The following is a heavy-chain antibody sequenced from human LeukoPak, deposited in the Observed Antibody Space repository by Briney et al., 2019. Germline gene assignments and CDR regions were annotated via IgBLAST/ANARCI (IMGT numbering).Heavy chain of an antibody. CDR1: GFTFSSYG. CDR2: IRYDGSNK. J-gene: IGHJ4*02. D-gene: IGHD6-6*01. V-gene: IGHV3-30*02. Sequence: GGSLRLSCAASGFTFSSYGMHWVRQAPGKGLEWVAFIRYDGSNKYYADSVKGRFTISRDNSKNTLYLQMNSLRAEDTAVYYCANPHEVFEYSSSSGFDYWGQGTLVTVSS. CDR3: ANPHEVFEYSSSSGFDY.